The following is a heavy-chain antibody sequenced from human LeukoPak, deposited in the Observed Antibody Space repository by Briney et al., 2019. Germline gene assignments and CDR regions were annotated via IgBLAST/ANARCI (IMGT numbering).Heavy chain of an antibody. CDR3: NYYGSGSRDAFDF. D-gene: IGHD3-10*01. J-gene: IGHJ3*01. Sequence: SETLSLTCTVSGGSISSADYYWNWVRQPPGKGLEWIGYMYNSGRTYYNPSLKSRGTISLDTSKNQFSLRLTSVTDGDTAVYYCNYYGSGSRDAFDFWGQGTRVTVSS. CDR2: MYNSGRT. V-gene: IGHV4-30-4*01. CDR1: GGSISSADYY.